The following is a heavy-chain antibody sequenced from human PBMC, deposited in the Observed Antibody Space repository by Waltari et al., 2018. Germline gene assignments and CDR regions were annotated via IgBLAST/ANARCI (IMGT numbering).Heavy chain of an antibody. D-gene: IGHD6-19*01. CDR3: AKDRGQWRPGDNWFDP. CDR2: ISWNSGSI. J-gene: IGHJ5*02. CDR1: GFTFDDYA. Sequence: EVQLVESGGGLVQPGRSLRLSCAASGFTFDDYAMHWVRQAPGKGLEWVSGISWNSGSIGYADSVKGRFTISRDNAKNSLYLQMNSLRAEDTALYYCAKDRGQWRPGDNWFDPWGQGTLVTVSS. V-gene: IGHV3-9*01.